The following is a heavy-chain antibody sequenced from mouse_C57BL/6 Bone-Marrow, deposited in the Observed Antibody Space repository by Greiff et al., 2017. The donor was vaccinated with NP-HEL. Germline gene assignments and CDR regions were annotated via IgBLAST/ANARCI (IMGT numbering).Heavy chain of an antibody. CDR2: IWRDGGT. V-gene: IGHV2-6-1*01. J-gene: IGHJ4*01. CDR3: ARQYYYAMDY. Sequence: VKLVESGPGLVAPSQCLSISCTASGFSLTSYGVHWVRQPPGKGLEWLGVIWRDGGTTYYSALISRLSISKDNSKSQVFFTMNSLLTDDTAMYYCARQYYYAMDYWCQGTAVTVSS. CDR1: GFSLTSYG.